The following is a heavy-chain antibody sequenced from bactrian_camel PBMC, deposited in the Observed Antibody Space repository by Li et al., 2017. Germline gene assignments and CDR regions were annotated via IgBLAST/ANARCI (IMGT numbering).Heavy chain of an antibody. Sequence: VQLVESGGGSVQAGGSLRLSCQASGYTNNWRYMGWFRQAPGKEREGLAAILSGAKSTIYAASVKGRFTISQDSTKAMVYLQMNSLSPEDTAMYYCAAQRPGQYGARLHPSIYAYW. CDR3: AAQRPGQYGARLHPSIYAY. CDR2: ILSGAKST. V-gene: IGHV3S40*01. D-gene: IGHD6*01. CDR1: GYTNNWRY. J-gene: IGHJ4*01.